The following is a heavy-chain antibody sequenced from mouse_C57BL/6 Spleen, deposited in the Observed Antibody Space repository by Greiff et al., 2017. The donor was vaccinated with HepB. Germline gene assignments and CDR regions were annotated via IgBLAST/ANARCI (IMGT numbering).Heavy chain of an antibody. CDR2: IDPETGGT. J-gene: IGHJ4*01. V-gene: IGHV1-15*01. Sequence: VQLVESGAELVRPGASVTLSCKASGYTFTDYEMHWVKQTPVHGLEWIGAIDPETGGTAYNQKFKGKAILTADKSSSTAYMELRSLTSEDSAVYYCTREGYAMDYWGQGTSVTVSS. CDR1: GYTFTDYE. CDR3: TREGYAMDY.